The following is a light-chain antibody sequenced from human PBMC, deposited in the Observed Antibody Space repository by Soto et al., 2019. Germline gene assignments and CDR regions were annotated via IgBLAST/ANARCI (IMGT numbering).Light chain of an antibody. V-gene: IGLV2-8*01. J-gene: IGLJ3*02. Sequence: QSALTQPPSASGSPGQSVTISCTGTSSDVGGYNYVSWYQQYPGRAPKLMIYEDSNRPSGVPDRFSGSKSGNTASLTVSGLQAEDEADYYCSSYAASNNFYFVFGGGTKLTVL. CDR3: SSYAASNNFYFV. CDR1: SSDVGGYNY. CDR2: EDS.